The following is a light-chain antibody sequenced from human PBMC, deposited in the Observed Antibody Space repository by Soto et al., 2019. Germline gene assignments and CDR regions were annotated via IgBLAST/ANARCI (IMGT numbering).Light chain of an antibody. CDR3: QQYNNWLRT. CDR2: SAS. V-gene: IGKV3-15*01. J-gene: IGKJ1*01. Sequence: EIVLTQSPATLSMSPGDRTTLSCRASHSISTYLAWYQHKPGQAPRLLIYSASVRAAGVPARFSGSGSGTEFTLTIRSLQSEDFAVYYCQQYNNWLRTFGQGTKVDIK. CDR1: HSISTY.